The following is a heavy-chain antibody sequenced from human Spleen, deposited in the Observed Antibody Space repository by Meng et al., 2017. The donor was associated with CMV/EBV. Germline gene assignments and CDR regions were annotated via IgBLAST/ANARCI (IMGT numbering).Heavy chain of an antibody. CDR1: GATLSNYG. D-gene: IGHD2/OR15-2a*01. J-gene: IGHJ4*02. CDR2: IRYDGSNK. Sequence: SGATLSNYGMHWVRQAPGKGLEWVAFIRYDGSNKYYLDSVKGRFSISRDNSKNTVYLQMNSLRPEDTAVYYCAKDLWARGGRGGDYWGQGTLVTVSS. V-gene: IGHV3-30*02. CDR3: AKDLWARGGRGGDY.